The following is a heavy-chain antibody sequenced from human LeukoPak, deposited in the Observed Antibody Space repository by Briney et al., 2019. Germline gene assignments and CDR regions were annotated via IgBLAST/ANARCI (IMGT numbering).Heavy chain of an antibody. CDR2: INPNSGDT. D-gene: IGHD3-22*01. Sequence: EASVKVSCKASGYTFTGYYMHWVRQAPGQGLEWMGWINPNSGDTNYAQKFQGRVTMTRDTSISTAYMELSRLRSDDTAVYYCARDGPTKYYDSSGYEVDVWGKGTTVTVSS. V-gene: IGHV1-2*02. CDR3: ARDGPTKYYDSSGYEVDV. CDR1: GYTFTGYY. J-gene: IGHJ6*04.